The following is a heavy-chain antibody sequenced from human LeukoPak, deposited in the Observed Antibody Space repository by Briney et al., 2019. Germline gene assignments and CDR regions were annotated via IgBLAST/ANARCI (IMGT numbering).Heavy chain of an antibody. CDR2: INYSGST. J-gene: IGHJ4*02. CDR3: ARSQYSEYDYEL. Sequence: SETLSLTCSVSGASNTNTNYFWGWIRQPPGKGLEWIGSINYSGSTFYRPSVKSRVTISIDTSKNQFSLKLKSVTAADTAVYYCARSQYSEYDYELWGQGTLVTVSS. CDR1: GASNTNTNYF. V-gene: IGHV4-39*07. D-gene: IGHD5-12*01.